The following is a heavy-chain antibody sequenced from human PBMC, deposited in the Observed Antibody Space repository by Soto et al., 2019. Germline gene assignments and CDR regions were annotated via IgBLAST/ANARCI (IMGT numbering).Heavy chain of an antibody. CDR1: GYLFTAYY. D-gene: IGHD6-6*01. V-gene: IGHV1-46*01. J-gene: IGHJ5*02. CDR2: INPSGGST. Sequence: ASVKVSCKASGYLFTAYYIHWVRQAPGQGLEWMGIINPSGGSTSYAQKFQGRVTMTRDTSTSTVYMELSSLRSEDTAVYYCARDFRGIAARGGWFDPWGQGTLVTVSS. CDR3: ARDFRGIAARGGWFDP.